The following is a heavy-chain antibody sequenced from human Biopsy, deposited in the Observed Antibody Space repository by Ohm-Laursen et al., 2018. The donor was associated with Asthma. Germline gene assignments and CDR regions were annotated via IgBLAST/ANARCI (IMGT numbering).Heavy chain of an antibody. V-gene: IGHV3-53*01. CDR1: GFAVSRDH. J-gene: IGHJ4*02. CDR2: IYRGGTS. D-gene: IGHD3-22*01. Sequence: SLRLSCTASGFAVSRDHMFWVRQAPGKGREWVSVIYRGGTSHTADSVRGRFTISRDYSKNTLYLQMHSLRAEDTAVYYCARGDSSNWSHYYFDYWGQGTLVTVSS. CDR3: ARGDSSNWSHYYFDY.